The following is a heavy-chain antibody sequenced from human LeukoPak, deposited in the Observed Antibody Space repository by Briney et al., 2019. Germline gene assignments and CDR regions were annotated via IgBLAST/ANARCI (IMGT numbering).Heavy chain of an antibody. Sequence: GGSLRLSCAASGFTFSSYWMSWVRQTPGKGLEWVANIKQDGNERYYVDSVKGRFTISRDNTENSLFLQMNSLRADDTAVYYCARDEDYSGNSDYWGQGTLVIVSS. V-gene: IGHV3-7*03. J-gene: IGHJ4*02. D-gene: IGHD4-23*01. CDR1: GFTFSSYW. CDR2: IKQDGNER. CDR3: ARDEDYSGNSDY.